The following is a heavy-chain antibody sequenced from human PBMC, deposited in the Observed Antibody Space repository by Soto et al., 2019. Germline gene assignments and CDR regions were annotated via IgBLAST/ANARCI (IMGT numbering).Heavy chain of an antibody. Sequence: QITLKESGPTLVRPTQTLTLTCTFSGFSLSTSGVGVGWIRQPPGKALEWLALIYWDGDKRYSPSLKSRLTIIKYNSKNQVVLTMTIMNPADTATYYCAHAYGSRTSCHHYFYYDMDVWGQGTTVTVSS. J-gene: IGHJ6*02. CDR3: AHAYGSRTSCHHYFYYDMDV. V-gene: IGHV2-5*02. CDR1: GFSLSTSGVG. CDR2: IYWDGDK. D-gene: IGHD2-2*01.